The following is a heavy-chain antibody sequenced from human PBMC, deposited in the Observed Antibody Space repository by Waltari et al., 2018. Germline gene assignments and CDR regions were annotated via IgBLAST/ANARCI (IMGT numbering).Heavy chain of an antibody. J-gene: IGHJ4*02. D-gene: IGHD4-17*01. V-gene: IGHV3-53*02. CDR3: AKRGDYGELHY. CDR1: GFTVRSRS. Sequence: EVQLVETGGGLIQPGGSLRLSCAASGFTVRSRSMTWVRQAPGKGLEWVSVIYTGGSTYYADSVKGRFTTSRDNSKNTLFLLMNSLRAEDTAVYYCAKRGDYGELHYWGQGTLVTVSS. CDR2: IYTGGST.